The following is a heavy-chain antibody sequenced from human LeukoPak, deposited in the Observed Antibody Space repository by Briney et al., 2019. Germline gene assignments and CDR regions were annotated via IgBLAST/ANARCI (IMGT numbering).Heavy chain of an antibody. CDR2: ISGSGGST. J-gene: IGHJ4*02. Sequence: GGPLRLSCAPSGFTFSSYAMSWVRQAPGKGLEWVSAISGSGGSTYYADSVKGRFTISRDNYKNTLYLQMNSLRVGDTAVYYCAKVIREVDVSHDYWGQGALVSVSS. V-gene: IGHV3-23*01. D-gene: IGHD3-10*01. CDR1: GFTFSSYA. CDR3: AKVIREVDVSHDY.